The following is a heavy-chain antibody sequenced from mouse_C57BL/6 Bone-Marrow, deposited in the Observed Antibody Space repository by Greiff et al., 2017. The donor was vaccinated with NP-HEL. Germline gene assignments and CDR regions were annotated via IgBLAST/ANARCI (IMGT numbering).Heavy chain of an antibody. Sequence: EVQLQQSGPELVKPGASVKISCKASGYTFTDYYMNWVKQSHGKSLEWIGDINPNTGGTSYNQKFKGKATLTVDKSSSTAYMELRSLTSEDSAVDYCARSSPYYYDAMDYWGQGTSVTVSS. J-gene: IGHJ4*01. CDR1: GYTFTDYY. CDR2: INPNTGGT. V-gene: IGHV1-26*01. D-gene: IGHD1-1*01. CDR3: ARSSPYYYDAMDY.